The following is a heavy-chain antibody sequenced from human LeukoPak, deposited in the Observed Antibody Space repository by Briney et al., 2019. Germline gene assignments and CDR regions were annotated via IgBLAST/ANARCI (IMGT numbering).Heavy chain of an antibody. V-gene: IGHV3-64*01. CDR2: ISSNGSST. J-gene: IGHJ6*03. Sequence: GGSLRLSCAASGFTFSSYAMHWVRQAPGKGLECVSAISSNGSSTYYANSVKGRFTISRDNSKNTLYLQMGSLRAEDMAVYYCARAGCSSTSCYIPLYYYSYMDVWGKGTTVTVSS. D-gene: IGHD2-2*02. CDR1: GFTFSSYA. CDR3: ARAGCSSTSCYIPLYYYSYMDV.